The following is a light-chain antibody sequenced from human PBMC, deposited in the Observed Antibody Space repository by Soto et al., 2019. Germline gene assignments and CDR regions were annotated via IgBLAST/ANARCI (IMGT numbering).Light chain of an antibody. J-gene: IGKJ1*01. CDR1: QSVLYSSNNKNY. V-gene: IGKV4-1*01. CDR2: RAS. Sequence: DIVMTQSPDSLAVSLGERATINCKSSQSVLYSSNNKNYVAWYQQKPGQPPKLLLYRASTRESGVPDRFSGSGSVTDFTLTISSLQAEDVAVYYCQQYYSTLPTFGQGTKVEIK. CDR3: QQYYSTLPT.